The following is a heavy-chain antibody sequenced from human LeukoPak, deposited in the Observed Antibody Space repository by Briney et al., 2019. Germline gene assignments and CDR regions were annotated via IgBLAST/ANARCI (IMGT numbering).Heavy chain of an antibody. CDR3: AKGRGYSYGYDAFDI. CDR1: GFTFSSYA. Sequence: SGGSLRLSCAASGFTFSSYAMHWVRQAPGKGLEWVAVISYDGSNKYYADSVKGRFTISRDNSKNTLYLQMNSLRAEDTALYYCAKGRGYSYGYDAFDIWGQGTMVTVSS. V-gene: IGHV3-30-3*01. J-gene: IGHJ3*02. CDR2: ISYDGSNK. D-gene: IGHD5-18*01.